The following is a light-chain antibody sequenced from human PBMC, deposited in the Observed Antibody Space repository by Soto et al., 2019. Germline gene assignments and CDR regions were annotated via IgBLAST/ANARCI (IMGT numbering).Light chain of an antibody. J-gene: IGLJ1*01. CDR2: EVS. CDR1: SSDVGGYNY. Sequence: QSALTQPASVSGSPGQSITISCTGTSSDVGGYNYVSWYQQHPGKAPKVMIYEVSNRPSGVSNRFSGSKSGNTASLTISGLQAEYEADYYCSSYTSSSTPLVFGTGTKLTVL. CDR3: SSYTSSSTPLV. V-gene: IGLV2-14*01.